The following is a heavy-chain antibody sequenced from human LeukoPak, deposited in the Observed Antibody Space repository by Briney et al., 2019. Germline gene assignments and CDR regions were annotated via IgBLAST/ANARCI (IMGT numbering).Heavy chain of an antibody. CDR2: INPNSGGT. D-gene: IGHD3-10*01. CDR3: ARGTPYGSGSYYWS. CDR1: GYSFTGYY. V-gene: IGHV1-2*02. Sequence: ASVKVSCKASGYSFTGYYMHWVRQAPGQGLEWMGWINPNSGGTNFAQKFQGRVTMTRGTSISTAYMELSRLRSDDTAVYYCARGTPYGSGSYYWSWGQGTLVTVSS. J-gene: IGHJ5*02.